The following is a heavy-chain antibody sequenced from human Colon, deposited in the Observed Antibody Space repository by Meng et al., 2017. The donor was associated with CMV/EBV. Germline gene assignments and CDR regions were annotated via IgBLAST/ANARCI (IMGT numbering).Heavy chain of an antibody. CDR1: GFTFSCCA. CDR3: ATPFGGLSGTPLDS. J-gene: IGHJ4*02. V-gene: IGHV3-30*03. CDR2: IAYDGSNI. D-gene: IGHD3-10*01. Sequence: GGSLRLSCAASGFTFSCCAMHWVRQAPGKGLEWVAIIAYDGSNIYYADSVKGRFTISRDNSKNTLYLQMNSLRGEVTAVYYCATPFGGLSGTPLDSWGQGTLVTVSS.